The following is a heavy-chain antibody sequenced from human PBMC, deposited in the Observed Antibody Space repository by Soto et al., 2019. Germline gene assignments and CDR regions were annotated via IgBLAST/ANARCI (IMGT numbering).Heavy chain of an antibody. V-gene: IGHV4-59*08. CDR2: IYYSGST. Sequence: SETLSLTCTVSGGSMTSYYWSWIRQAPGKGLEWIGYIYYSGSTNYNPSLKSRVTMSVDTSKNQFSLKLSSVTAADTAVYYCARRGYDSSGYYLGDAFDIWGQGTMVTVSS. D-gene: IGHD3-22*01. J-gene: IGHJ3*02. CDR3: ARRGYDSSGYYLGDAFDI. CDR1: GGSMTSYY.